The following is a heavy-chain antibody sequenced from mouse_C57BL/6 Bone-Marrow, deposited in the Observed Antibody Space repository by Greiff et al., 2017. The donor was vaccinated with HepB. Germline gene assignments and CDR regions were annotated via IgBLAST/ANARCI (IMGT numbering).Heavy chain of an antibody. D-gene: IGHD2-4*01. CDR1: GFTFSSYG. V-gene: IGHV5-6*02. CDR3: ARQGLRTEGFAY. J-gene: IGHJ3*01. CDR2: ISSGGSYT. Sequence: DVMLVESGGDLVKPGGSLKLSCAASGFTFSSYGMSWVRQTPDKRLEWVATISSGGSYTYYPDSVKGRFTISRDNAKNTLYLQMSSLKSEDTAMYYCARQGLRTEGFAYWGQGTLVTVSA.